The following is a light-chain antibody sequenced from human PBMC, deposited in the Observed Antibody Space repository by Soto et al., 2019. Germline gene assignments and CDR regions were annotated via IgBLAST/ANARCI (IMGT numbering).Light chain of an antibody. CDR3: EAWDDSLSVRYV. Sequence: QSVLTQPPSASGTPGQRVTISCSGSSSNIGSNFVYWYQQRPGTAPRLLIYNNDQRPSGVPDRFSGSKSGTSASLAISGLRSEDEADYYCEAWDDSLSVRYVFGTGTKLTVL. CDR1: SSNIGSNF. V-gene: IGLV1-47*02. CDR2: NND. J-gene: IGLJ1*01.